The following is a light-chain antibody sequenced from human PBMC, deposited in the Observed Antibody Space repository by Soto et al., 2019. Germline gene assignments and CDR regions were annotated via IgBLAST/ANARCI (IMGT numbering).Light chain of an antibody. Sequence: DIQMTQSPSSLYASVGDRVTITCRASQSISSYLNWYQQKPGKAPKLLIYGASNLESGVPSRFSGDGSGTDFTLNINSLQPEDFATYFCQQSDSTPLTFGGGTKVEIK. CDR3: QQSDSTPLT. CDR2: GAS. J-gene: IGKJ4*01. CDR1: QSISSY. V-gene: IGKV1-39*01.